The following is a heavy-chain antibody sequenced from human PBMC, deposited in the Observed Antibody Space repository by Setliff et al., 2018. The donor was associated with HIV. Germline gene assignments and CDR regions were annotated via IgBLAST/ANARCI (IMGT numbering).Heavy chain of an antibody. V-gene: IGHV5-51*03. CDR1: GYSFTSYW. D-gene: IGHD1-26*01. J-gene: IGHJ5*02. CDR2: IYPADSDT. Sequence: GESRKISCRGSGYSFTSYWNGWVRQMPGKSQECLGIIYPADSDTRYSPSFQGQVTISADKSMDPAYLQWSSLKASDTAIYYCARSTVGAGASFPWGRGILVTVSS. CDR3: ARSTVGAGASFP.